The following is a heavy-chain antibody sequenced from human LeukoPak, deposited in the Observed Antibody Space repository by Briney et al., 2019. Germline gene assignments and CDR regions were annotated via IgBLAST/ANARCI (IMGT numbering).Heavy chain of an antibody. Sequence: ASVKVSCKASGYTFTSYGISWVRQAPGQGPEWMGWISTYNGNTNYAQKLQGRVTMTTDTSTSTAYMELRSLRSDDTAVYYCARDIAVTIPADYWGQGTLVTVSS. CDR2: ISTYNGNT. D-gene: IGHD6-19*01. CDR3: ARDIAVTIPADY. CDR1: GYTFTSYG. J-gene: IGHJ4*02. V-gene: IGHV1-18*01.